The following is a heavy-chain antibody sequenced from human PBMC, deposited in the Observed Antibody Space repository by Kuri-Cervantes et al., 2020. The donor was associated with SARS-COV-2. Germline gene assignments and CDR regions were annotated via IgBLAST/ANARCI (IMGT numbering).Heavy chain of an antibody. CDR3: ARDRRHYDFWSGYSHDAFDI. CDR1: GGTFSSYT. J-gene: IGHJ3*02. V-gene: IGHV1-18*01. Sequence: ASVKVSCKASGGTFSSYTISWVRQAPGQGLEWMGWISAYNGNTNYAQKLQGRVTMTTDTSTSTAYMELRSLRSDDTAVYYCARDRRHYDFWSGYSHDAFDIWGQGTMVTVSS. D-gene: IGHD3-3*01. CDR2: ISAYNGNT.